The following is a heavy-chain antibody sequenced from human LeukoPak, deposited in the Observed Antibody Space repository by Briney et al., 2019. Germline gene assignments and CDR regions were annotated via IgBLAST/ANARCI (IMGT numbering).Heavy chain of an antibody. CDR1: GLTFSKYS. J-gene: IGHJ5*01. CDR3: ARDNWVDC. V-gene: IGHV3-48*04. CDR2: IDTSSTTM. Sequence: PGGSLRLSCAASGLTFSKYSMTWVRQAPGKGLEWVSFIDTSSTTMYYTDSVKGRFTISRDNAKNSLYLQMNGLKVEDTVIYYCARDNWVDCWGQGTLVTVSS.